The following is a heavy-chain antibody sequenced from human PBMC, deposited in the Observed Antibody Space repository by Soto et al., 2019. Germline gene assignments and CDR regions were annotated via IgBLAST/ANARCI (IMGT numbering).Heavy chain of an antibody. Sequence: EVQLVESGGGLVQPGRSLRLSCAASGFTFDAYAIHWVRRVPGKGLEWVSSISWNSNIIGYADSVKGRFTISRDNAKNSLYLQRNSLRPEDTALYYCAKGGPDVFCSGGRCYFDYWGQGTLVTVSS. V-gene: IGHV3-9*01. CDR1: GFTFDAYA. CDR3: AKGGPDVFCSGGRCYFDY. D-gene: IGHD2-15*01. J-gene: IGHJ4*02. CDR2: ISWNSNII.